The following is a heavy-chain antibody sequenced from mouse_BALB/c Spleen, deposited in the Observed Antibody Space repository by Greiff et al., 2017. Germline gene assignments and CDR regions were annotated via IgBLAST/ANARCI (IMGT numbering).Heavy chain of an antibody. J-gene: IGHJ3*01. CDR1: GYTFTSYV. D-gene: IGHD2-1*01. V-gene: IGHV1-14*01. CDR3: ARYGDGTWFAY. Sequence: EVKLVESGPELVKPGASVKMSCKASGYTFTSYVMHWVKQKPGQGLEWIGYINPYNDGTKYNEKFKGKATLTSDKSSSTAYMELSSLTSEDSAVYYCARYGDGTWFAYWGQGTLVTVSA. CDR2: INPYNDGT.